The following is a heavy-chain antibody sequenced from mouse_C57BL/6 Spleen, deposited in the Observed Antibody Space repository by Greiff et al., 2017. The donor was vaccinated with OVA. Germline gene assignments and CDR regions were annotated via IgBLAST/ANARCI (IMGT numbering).Heavy chain of an antibody. J-gene: IGHJ2*01. V-gene: IGHV1-26*01. D-gene: IGHD2-3*01. Sequence: EVQLQQSGPELVKPGASVKISCKASGYTFTDYYMNWVKQSHGKSLEWIGDINPNNGGTSYNQKFKGKATLTVDKSSSTAYMELRSLTSEDSAVYYCARQGAYDGYYVDYFDYWGQGTTLTVSS. CDR2: INPNNGGT. CDR1: GYTFTDYY. CDR3: ARQGAYDGYYVDYFDY.